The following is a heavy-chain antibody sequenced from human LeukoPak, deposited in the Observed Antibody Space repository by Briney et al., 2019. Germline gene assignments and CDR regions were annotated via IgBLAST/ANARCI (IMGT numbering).Heavy chain of an antibody. V-gene: IGHV4-61*02. CDR3: ARDRYYDSSGYYSYYFDY. D-gene: IGHD3-22*01. Sequence: PSETLSLTCTVSDGSISSSSYYWSWIRQPAGKGLEWIGRIYTSGSTNYNPSLKSRVTISVDTSKNQFSLKLSPVTAADTAVYYCARDRYYDSSGYYSYYFDYWGQGTLVTVSS. CDR1: DGSISSSSYY. J-gene: IGHJ4*02. CDR2: IYTSGST.